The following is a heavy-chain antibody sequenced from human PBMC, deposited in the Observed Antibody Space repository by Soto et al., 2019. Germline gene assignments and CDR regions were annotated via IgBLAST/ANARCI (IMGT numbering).Heavy chain of an antibody. D-gene: IGHD2-21*02. CDR2: IYSSGAK. V-gene: IGHV4-30-2*06. J-gene: IGHJ6*02. CDR3: ARDLGEAVTADRYYHYGIEV. Sequence: SETLSLTCAVSGGSISSGSYSWSWIRQSPGRGLEWIGYIYSSGAKYYNPSLDSRVTLSMDTSKNQFSLKLTSVTAADTAVYFCARDLGEAVTADRYYHYGIEVWGQGTTVTVSS. CDR1: GGSISSGSYS.